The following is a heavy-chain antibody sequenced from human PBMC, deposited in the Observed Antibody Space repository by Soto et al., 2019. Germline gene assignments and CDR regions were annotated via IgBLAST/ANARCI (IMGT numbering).Heavy chain of an antibody. J-gene: IGHJ5*01. CDR1: GGSISSYY. Sequence: QVQLQESGPGLVKPSETLSLTCTVSGGSISSYYWTWIRQPPGKGLEWIGYIYFTGSTNYNPSLNSRVTISVDPTKNQFSLQLSSVTAADTAVYYCARGSCSSASCYTGDWWGHGTLVTVSS. CDR2: IYFTGST. D-gene: IGHD2-2*02. CDR3: ARGSCSSASCYTGDW. V-gene: IGHV4-59*01.